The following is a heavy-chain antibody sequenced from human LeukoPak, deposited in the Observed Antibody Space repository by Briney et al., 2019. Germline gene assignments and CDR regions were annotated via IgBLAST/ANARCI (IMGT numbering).Heavy chain of an antibody. CDR2: FSNSGET. CDR1: GFTFSTYA. Sequence: GGSLRLSCAASGFTFSTYAMAWVRQAPGKGLEWVSAFSNSGETHYADSVKGRFTISRDNSKNTLYLQMNSLRADDTALYYCAKDLRLSVGTSPFDYWGQGTLLTVSS. D-gene: IGHD4-23*01. V-gene: IGHV3-23*01. J-gene: IGHJ4*02. CDR3: AKDLRLSVGTSPFDY.